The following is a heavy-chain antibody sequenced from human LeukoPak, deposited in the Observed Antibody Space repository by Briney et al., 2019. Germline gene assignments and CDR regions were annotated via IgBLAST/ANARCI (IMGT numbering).Heavy chain of an antibody. CDR3: ARGRSRDLPRGAADRLYDY. J-gene: IGHJ4*02. D-gene: IGHD6-25*01. CDR2: ISGSGGST. Sequence: GGSLRLSCAASGFTVSSNYMSWVRQAPGKGLEWVSAISGSGGSTYYADSVKGRFTISRDNAKNSLYLQMNSLRAEDTAVYYCARGRSRDLPRGAADRLYDYWGQGTLVTVSS. CDR1: GFTVSSNY. V-gene: IGHV3-53*01.